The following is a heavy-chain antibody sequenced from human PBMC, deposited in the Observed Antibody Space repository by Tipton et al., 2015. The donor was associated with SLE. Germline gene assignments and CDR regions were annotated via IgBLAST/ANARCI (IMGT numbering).Heavy chain of an antibody. Sequence: TLSLTCTVSGGSVSSAAHYWSWIRQPPGKGLEWIGYVYYSGSTNYKSSLKSRATISVDTSKNQFSLKLTPVTAADTAVYYCARGEVGATWALFDPWGQGTLVTVSS. CDR3: ARGEVGATWALFDP. V-gene: IGHV4-61*08. J-gene: IGHJ5*02. CDR1: GGSVSSAAHY. D-gene: IGHD1-26*01. CDR2: VYYSGST.